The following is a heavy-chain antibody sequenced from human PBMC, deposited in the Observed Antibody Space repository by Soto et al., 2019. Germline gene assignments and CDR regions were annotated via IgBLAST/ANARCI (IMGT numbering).Heavy chain of an antibody. CDR3: AKDRLPDHFDSSGLDH. CDR1: EITLNIYW. CDR2: INPESTTL. Sequence: PGGSLRLSCTASEITLNIYWMHWIRQAPGKGLVWVSRINPESTTLTYADSVTGRFTISRDSAKNTLYLQMNGLSAEDTAMYYCAKDRLPDHFDSSGLDHWGQGTLVTVSS. D-gene: IGHD3-22*01. V-gene: IGHV3-74*01. J-gene: IGHJ4*02.